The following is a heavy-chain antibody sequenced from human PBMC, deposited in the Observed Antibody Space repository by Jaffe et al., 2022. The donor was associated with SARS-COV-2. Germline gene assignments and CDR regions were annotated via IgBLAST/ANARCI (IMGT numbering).Heavy chain of an antibody. CDR1: GFIFSSYA. Sequence: EVQLVESGGGLVQPGGSLRLSCAASGFIFSSYAMTWVRQAPGKGLEWVSSIKNSGDSTYYADSVKGRFTISRDNSRNTLYLQMNSLRAEDTAVYYCAKDWEPSHDYWGQGTLVTVSS. D-gene: IGHD1-26*01. V-gene: IGHV3-23*04. CDR3: AKDWEPSHDY. J-gene: IGHJ4*02. CDR2: IKNSGDST.